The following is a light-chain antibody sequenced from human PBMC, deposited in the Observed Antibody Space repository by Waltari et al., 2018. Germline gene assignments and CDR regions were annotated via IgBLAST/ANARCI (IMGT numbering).Light chain of an antibody. CDR2: EGS. Sequence: QSALTQPASVSGSPGQSITISCTGTSSDVGRYDLVPWYHHHPGKAPKLMIYEGSKRPSGVSNRFSGSKSGDTASLTISGLQAEDETDYYCCSYAGSGTWVFGGGTKLTVL. V-gene: IGLV2-23*01. CDR1: SSDVGRYDL. CDR3: CSYAGSGTWV. J-gene: IGLJ3*02.